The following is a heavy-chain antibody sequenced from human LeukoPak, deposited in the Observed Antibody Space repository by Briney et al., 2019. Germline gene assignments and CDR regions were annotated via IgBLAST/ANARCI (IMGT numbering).Heavy chain of an antibody. D-gene: IGHD6-19*01. Sequence: GESLKISCKGSGYSFTSYWIGWVRQMPGKGLEWMGIIFPGDSDTRYSPSFLGEVTFSVDKSTATAYLEWSSLKASDSAMYYCARERPGSSGWYTHWGQGTLVTVSS. CDR1: GYSFTSYW. V-gene: IGHV5-51*01. J-gene: IGHJ4*02. CDR2: IFPGDSDT. CDR3: ARERPGSSGWYTH.